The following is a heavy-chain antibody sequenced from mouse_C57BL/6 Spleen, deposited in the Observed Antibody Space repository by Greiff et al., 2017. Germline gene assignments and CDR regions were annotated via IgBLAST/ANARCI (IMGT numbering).Heavy chain of an antibody. CDR2: INPGSGGT. V-gene: IGHV1-54*01. Sequence: QVQLQQPGAELVRPGTSVKVSCKASGYAFTNYLIDWVKQRPGQGLEWIGVINPGSGGTNYNEKFKGKATLTVDKSSSTAYMQLSSLTSEDSAVYVCASQYYGRPMDYWGQGTAVTVAA. D-gene: IGHD1-1*01. CDR3: ASQYYGRPMDY. J-gene: IGHJ4*01. CDR1: GYAFTNYL.